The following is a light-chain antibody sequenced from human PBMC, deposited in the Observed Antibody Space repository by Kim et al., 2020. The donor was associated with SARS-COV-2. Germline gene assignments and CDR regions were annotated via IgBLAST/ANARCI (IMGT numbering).Light chain of an antibody. CDR3: QHYNNWLT. V-gene: IGKV3-15*01. CDR2: GAS. Sequence: LSVSPWERATLSCRARQSVSSNLAWYQQKPGQAPRLLIYGASTRATGIPARFSGSGSGTEFTLTISSLQSEDFAVYYCQHYNNWLTLRGGTKLEI. CDR1: QSVSSN. J-gene: IGKJ4*01.